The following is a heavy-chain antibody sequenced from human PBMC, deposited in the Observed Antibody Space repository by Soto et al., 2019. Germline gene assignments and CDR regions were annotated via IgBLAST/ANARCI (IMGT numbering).Heavy chain of an antibody. CDR2: IRSKANSYAT. CDR1: GFTFSGSA. D-gene: IGHD3-3*01. V-gene: IGHV3-73*01. J-gene: IGHJ6*02. Sequence: EVQLVESGGGLVQPGGSLKLSCAASGFTFSGSAMHWVRQASGKGLEWVGRIRSKANSYATAYAASVKGRFTISRDDSKNTAYLQMNSLKTEDTAVYYCTRRTWYYDFWSCIRDVWGQGTTVTVSS. CDR3: TRRTWYYDFWSCIRDV.